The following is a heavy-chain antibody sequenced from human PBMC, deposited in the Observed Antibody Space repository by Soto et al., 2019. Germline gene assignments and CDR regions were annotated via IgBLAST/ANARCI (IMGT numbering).Heavy chain of an antibody. CDR1: GGTFSSYA. CDR3: ARSFCSGGSCYSYYYYGMDV. CDR2: IIPIFGTA. D-gene: IGHD2-15*01. J-gene: IGHJ6*02. V-gene: IGHV1-69*12. Sequence: QVQLVQSGAEVKKPGSSVKVSCKASGGTFSSYAISWVRQAPGQGIEWMGGIIPIFGTANYAQKFQGRVTITADESTSTAYMELSSLRSEDTAVYYCARSFCSGGSCYSYYYYGMDVWGQGTTVTVSS.